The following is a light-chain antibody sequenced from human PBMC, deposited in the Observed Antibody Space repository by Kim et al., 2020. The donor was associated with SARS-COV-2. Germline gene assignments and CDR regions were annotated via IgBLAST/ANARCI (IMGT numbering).Light chain of an antibody. CDR1: ALPKQY. CDR3: QSADNSGAYWV. V-gene: IGLV3-25*03. J-gene: IGLJ3*02. CDR2: RDS. Sequence: SYELTQPPSVSLSPGQTARPTCSGDALPKQYAYWYQQKPGQAPVLVIYRDSERPSGIPERFSGSSSGTTVTLTISGVQAEDEADYYCQSADNSGAYWVFGGGTQLTVL.